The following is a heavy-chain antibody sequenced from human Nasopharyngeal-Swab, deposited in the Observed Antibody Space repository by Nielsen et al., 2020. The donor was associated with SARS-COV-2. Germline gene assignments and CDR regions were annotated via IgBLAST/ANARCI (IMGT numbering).Heavy chain of an antibody. CDR3: ARQYYGSGFYYPDY. CDR2: IYHSGST. Sequence: LRLSCAVSGGSISSGGYSWSWIRQPPGKGLEWIGYIYHSGSTYYNPSLKSRVTISVDRSKNQFSLELNSVTAADTAVYYCARQYYGSGFYYPDYLGQGTLVTVSS. V-gene: IGHV4-30-2*01. D-gene: IGHD3-10*01. CDR1: GGSISSGGYS. J-gene: IGHJ4*02.